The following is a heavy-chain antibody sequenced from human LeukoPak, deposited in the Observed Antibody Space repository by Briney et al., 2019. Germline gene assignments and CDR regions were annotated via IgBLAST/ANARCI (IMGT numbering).Heavy chain of an antibody. CDR1: GFSISSFW. Sequence: GGSLRLSCAASGFSISSFWMHWVRQAPGKGLVWVSRVNGEGGYRNYADSVKGRFTISRDTARNTLYLQMHSLRAADTAVYYCVRNGDDYNFDYWGQGSLVTVSS. D-gene: IGHD5-24*01. V-gene: IGHV3-74*01. CDR3: VRNGDDYNFDY. CDR2: VNGEGGYR. J-gene: IGHJ4*02.